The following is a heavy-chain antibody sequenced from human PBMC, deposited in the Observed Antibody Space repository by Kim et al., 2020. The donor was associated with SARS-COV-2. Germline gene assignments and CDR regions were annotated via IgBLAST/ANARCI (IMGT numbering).Heavy chain of an antibody. V-gene: IGHV3-23*01. CDR1: GFTFSSYA. CDR3: ASHGVSADWFDP. J-gene: IGHJ5*02. CDR2: ISGSGGST. Sequence: GGSLRLSCAASGFTFSSYAMSWVRQAPGKGLEWVSAISGSGGSTYYADSVKGRFTISRDNSKNTLYLQMNSLRAEDTAVYYCASHGVSADWFDPWGQGTLVTVSS.